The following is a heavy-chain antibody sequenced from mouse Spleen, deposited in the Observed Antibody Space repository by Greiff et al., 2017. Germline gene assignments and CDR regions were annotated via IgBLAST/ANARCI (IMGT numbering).Heavy chain of an antibody. CDR3: ARWGPSLNAWFAY. CDR2: IYPGSGST. V-gene: IGHV1-55*01. CDR1: GYTFTSYW. Sequence: QVQLQQSGAELVKPGASVKMSCKASGYTFTSYWITWVKQRPGQGLEWIGDIYPGSGSTNYNEKFKSKATLTVDTSSSTAYMQLSSLTSEDSAVYYCARWGPSLNAWFAYWGQGTLVTVSA. J-gene: IGHJ3*01.